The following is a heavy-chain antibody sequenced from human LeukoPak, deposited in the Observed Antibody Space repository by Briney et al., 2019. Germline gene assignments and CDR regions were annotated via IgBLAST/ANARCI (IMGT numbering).Heavy chain of an antibody. CDR3: AREESGSGKGDAFDI. Sequence: PSETLSLTCAVYGGSFSGHYWSWIRQPPGKGLEWIGYIYYSGTTNYNPSLKSRVTISVDTSKNQFSLKLSSVTAADTAVYYCAREESGSGKGDAFDIWGQGTMVTVSS. J-gene: IGHJ3*02. CDR2: IYYSGTT. V-gene: IGHV4-59*11. CDR1: GGSFSGHY. D-gene: IGHD3-10*01.